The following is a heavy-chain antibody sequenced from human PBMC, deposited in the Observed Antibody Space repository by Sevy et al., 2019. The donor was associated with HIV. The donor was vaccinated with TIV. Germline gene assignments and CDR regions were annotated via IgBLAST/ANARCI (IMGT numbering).Heavy chain of an antibody. V-gene: IGHV3-33*08. CDR1: GFTFSSYG. D-gene: IGHD3-3*01. Sequence: GGSLRLSCAASGFTFSSYGMHWVRQAPGKGLEWVAVIWYDGSNKYYADSVKGRFTISRDNSKNTLYLQMNSLRAEDMAVYYCASGAGYYDFWSGSYDAFDIWGQGTMVTVSS. CDR3: ASGAGYYDFWSGSYDAFDI. J-gene: IGHJ3*02. CDR2: IWYDGSNK.